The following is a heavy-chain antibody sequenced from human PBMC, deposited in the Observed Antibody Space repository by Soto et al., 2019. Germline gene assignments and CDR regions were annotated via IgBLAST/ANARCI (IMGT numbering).Heavy chain of an antibody. J-gene: IGHJ4*02. Sequence: QVQLVQSGTEVKKPGSSVKVCCKAPGDTLNYYAIVWVRQAPGQGLEWVGGIAPVLRSTNYALKFQGRVKITADASTSTAFLEMSSLRSEDTGIYFCARATVLTFQADYWGQGTLVTVSS. CDR1: GDTLNYYA. CDR3: ARATVLTFQADY. V-gene: IGHV1-69*01. D-gene: IGHD4-17*01. CDR2: IAPVLRST.